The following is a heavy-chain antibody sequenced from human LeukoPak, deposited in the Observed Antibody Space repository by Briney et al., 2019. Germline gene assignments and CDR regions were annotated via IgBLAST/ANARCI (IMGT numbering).Heavy chain of an antibody. D-gene: IGHD6-25*01. Sequence: SETLSLTCTVSGGSISRGGYYWSWIRQPPGKGREWIGYIYHSGSTYYNPSLKSRVTISVDRSKNQFSLKLSSVTAADTAVYYCARDRLQRGAFDIWGQGTMVTVSS. CDR1: GGSISRGGYY. CDR3: ARDRLQRGAFDI. CDR2: IYHSGST. J-gene: IGHJ3*02. V-gene: IGHV4-30-2*01.